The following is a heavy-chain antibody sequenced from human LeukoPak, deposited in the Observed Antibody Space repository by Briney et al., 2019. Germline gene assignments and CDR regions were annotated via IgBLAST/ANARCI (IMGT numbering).Heavy chain of an antibody. CDR2: MNPNSGNT. D-gene: IGHD6-13*01. V-gene: IGHV1-8*01. CDR3: ARARIAAALHAYYYGMDV. J-gene: IGHJ6*02. CDR1: GYTFTSYD. Sequence: ASVKVSCKASGYTFTSYDINWVRPATAQGLEWMGWMNPNSGNTGHAQKFQGRVTMTRNTSISTAYMELSSLGSEDTAVYYCARARIAAALHAYYYGMDVWGQGTTVTVSS.